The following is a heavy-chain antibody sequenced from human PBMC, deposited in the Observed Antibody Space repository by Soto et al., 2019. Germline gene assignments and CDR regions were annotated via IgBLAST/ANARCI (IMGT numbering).Heavy chain of an antibody. CDR1: GFTFSSYT. Sequence: EVQLLESGGGLVQPGGSLRLSCAASGFTFSSYTMSWVHQTPGKGLECVSAISGSGGTTYYADSVKGRFTISRDNSKNTLYVQMNSLRAEDTAVYYCAKDQYCSGGSCYWNNWGQGTLVTVSS. D-gene: IGHD2-15*01. V-gene: IGHV3-23*01. CDR3: AKDQYCSGGSCYWNN. CDR2: ISGSGGTT. J-gene: IGHJ4*02.